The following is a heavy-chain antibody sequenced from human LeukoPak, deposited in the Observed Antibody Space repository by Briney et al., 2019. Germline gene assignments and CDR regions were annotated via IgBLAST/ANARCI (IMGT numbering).Heavy chain of an antibody. CDR3: ATLYYYDSSGYYRY. V-gene: IGHV1-69*05. J-gene: IGHJ4*02. Sequence: SVKVSCKASGGTFSSYAISWVRQAPGQGLEWMGRIIPIFGTANYAQKFQGRVTITTDESTSTAYMELSSLRSEDTAVYYCATLYYYDSSGYYRYGGQGTLVTVS. CDR1: GGTFSSYA. D-gene: IGHD3-22*01. CDR2: IIPIFGTA.